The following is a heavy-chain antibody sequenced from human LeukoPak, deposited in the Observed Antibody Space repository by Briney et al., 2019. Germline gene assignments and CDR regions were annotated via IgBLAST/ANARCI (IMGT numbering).Heavy chain of an antibody. V-gene: IGHV3-53*01. CDR1: GFTFSSYT. J-gene: IGHJ4*02. Sequence: GGSLRLSCAASGFTFSSYTMYWVRQAPGKGLEWVSIIYSGGSTYYADSVKGRFTISRDNSKNTLYLQMNSLRAEDTAVYYCVRDKNYWGRGTLVTVSS. CDR3: VRDKNY. CDR2: IYSGGST.